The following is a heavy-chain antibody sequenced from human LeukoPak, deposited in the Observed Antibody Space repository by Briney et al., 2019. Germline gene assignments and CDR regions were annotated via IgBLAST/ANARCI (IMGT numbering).Heavy chain of an antibody. CDR3: ARESVVRGVINGMDV. CDR2: VYSGGTT. J-gene: IGHJ6*02. CDR1: GFTFSSYA. Sequence: GGSLRLSCAASGFTFSSYAMSWVRQAPGKGLEWVSVVYSGGTTYHADSVKGRFTISRDNSKNTMYLQMNSLRADDTAVYYCARESVVRGVINGMDVWGQGTTVTVSS. D-gene: IGHD3-10*01. V-gene: IGHV3-66*01.